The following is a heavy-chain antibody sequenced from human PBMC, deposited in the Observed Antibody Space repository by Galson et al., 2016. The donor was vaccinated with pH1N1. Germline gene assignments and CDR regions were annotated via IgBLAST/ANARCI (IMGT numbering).Heavy chain of an antibody. J-gene: IGHJ4*02. CDR2: IKSKVDGGTA. CDR1: GLSFSIAW. CDR3: ATEGHPPYQFGY. V-gene: IGHV3-15*01. Sequence: SLRLSCAASGLSFSIAWMSWVRQAPGKGLEWLGRIKSKVDGGTAANAAHVKGRFTFSREDSKNTLYLQMNSRNIDDPALDCCATEGHPPYQFGYWGRGAPVTVSS.